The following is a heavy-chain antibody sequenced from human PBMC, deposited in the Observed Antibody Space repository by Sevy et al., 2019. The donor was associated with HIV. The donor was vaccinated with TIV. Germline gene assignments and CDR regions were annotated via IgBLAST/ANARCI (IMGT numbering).Heavy chain of an antibody. J-gene: IGHJ6*02. CDR1: GFTFSSYS. V-gene: IGHV3-48*01. CDR3: ARYNVPAAGRYYYYYGMDV. D-gene: IGHD2-2*01. CDR2: ISSSSSTI. Sequence: GGSLRLSCAASGFTFSSYSMNWVRQTPGKGLEWVSYISSSSSTIYYADSVKGRFTISRDNAKNSLYLQMNSLRAEDTAVYYCARYNVPAAGRYYYYYGMDVWGQGTTVTVSS.